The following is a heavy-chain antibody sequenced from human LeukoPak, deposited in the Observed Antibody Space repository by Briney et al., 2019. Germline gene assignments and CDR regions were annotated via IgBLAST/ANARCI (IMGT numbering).Heavy chain of an antibody. CDR2: IKSKTDGGTV. Sequence: PGKSLRLSCAASGFTFSNVWMSWVRQAPGKGLEWVGRIKSKTDGGTVDYAAPVKGRFTISRDDLKNTLYLEMNSLKTEDTAVYYCTKDHGSGSYYFDYWGQGTLVTVSS. J-gene: IGHJ4*02. V-gene: IGHV3-15*01. D-gene: IGHD3-10*01. CDR1: GFTFSNVW. CDR3: TKDHGSGSYYFDY.